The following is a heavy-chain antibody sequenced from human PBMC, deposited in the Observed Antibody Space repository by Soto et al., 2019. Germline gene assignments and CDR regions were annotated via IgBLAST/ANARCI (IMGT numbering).Heavy chain of an antibody. J-gene: IGHJ4*02. CDR1: GGSISSGGYY. CDR2: IYYSGST. CDR3: ARVDRVYGYGSD. D-gene: IGHD4-17*01. V-gene: IGHV4-31*03. Sequence: SETLSLTCTVSGGSISSGGYYWSWIRQHPGKGLEWIGYIYYSGSTYYNPSLKSRVTISVDTSKNQFSLKLGSVTAADTAVYYCARVDRVYGYGSDWGQGTLVTVSS.